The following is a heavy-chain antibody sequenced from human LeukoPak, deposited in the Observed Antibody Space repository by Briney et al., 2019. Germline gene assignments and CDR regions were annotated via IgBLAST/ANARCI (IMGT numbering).Heavy chain of an antibody. V-gene: IGHV1-2*04. CDR2: INPNSGGT. J-gene: IGHJ4*02. CDR1: GYTFTGYY. Sequence: ASVKVSCKASGYTFTGYYMHWVRQAPGQGLEWMGWINPNSGGTNYAQKFQGWVTMTRDTSISTAYMELSRLRSEDTAVYYCASEVVVVAATEPYFDYWGQGTLVTVSS. D-gene: IGHD2-15*01. CDR3: ASEVVVVAATEPYFDY.